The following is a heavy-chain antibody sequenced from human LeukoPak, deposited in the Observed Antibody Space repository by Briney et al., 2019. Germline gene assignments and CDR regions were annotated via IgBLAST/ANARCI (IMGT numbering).Heavy chain of an antibody. CDR3: AKAKGSLLWFGELSLDY. J-gene: IGHJ4*02. CDR2: VSWNSGSI. V-gene: IGHV3-9*03. D-gene: IGHD3-10*01. Sequence: GRSLRLSCAASGFTFDDYAMHWVRQAPGKGLEWVSGVSWNSGSIGYADSVKGRFTISRDNAKNSLYLQMNSLRAEDMALYYCAKAKGSLLWFGELSLDYWGQGTLVTVPS. CDR1: GFTFDDYA.